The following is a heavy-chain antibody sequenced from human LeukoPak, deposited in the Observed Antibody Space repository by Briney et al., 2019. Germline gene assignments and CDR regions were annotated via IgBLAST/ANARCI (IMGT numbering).Heavy chain of an antibody. D-gene: IGHD3-22*01. CDR3: AREAEGYDSSGYVDY. CDR2: INPSGGST. Sequence: ASVKVSCKASGYTFTSYYMHWVRQAPGQGLEWMGIINPSGGSTSYAQKFQGRVTMTRDTSTSTVYMELSSLRSEDTAVYYCAREAEGYDSSGYVDYWGQGTLVTVSS. CDR1: GYTFTSYY. V-gene: IGHV1-46*03. J-gene: IGHJ4*02.